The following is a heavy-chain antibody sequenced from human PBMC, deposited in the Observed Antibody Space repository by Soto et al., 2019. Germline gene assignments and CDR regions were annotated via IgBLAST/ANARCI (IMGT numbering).Heavy chain of an antibody. V-gene: IGHV4-31*03. CDR2: IYYSGST. Sequence: QVQLQESGPGLVKPSQTLSLTCTVSGGSISSGGYYWSWIRQHPGKGLEWIGYIYYSGSTYYNPSLKSRVTISVDTSKNQFSLQLSSVTAADTAVYYCARFSRWSGYYPKGTLDYWGQGTLVTVSS. CDR1: GGSISSGGYY. J-gene: IGHJ4*02. D-gene: IGHD3-3*01. CDR3: ARFSRWSGYYPKGTLDY.